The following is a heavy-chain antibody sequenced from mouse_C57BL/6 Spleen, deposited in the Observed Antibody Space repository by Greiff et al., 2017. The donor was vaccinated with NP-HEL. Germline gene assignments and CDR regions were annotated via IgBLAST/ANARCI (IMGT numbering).Heavy chain of an antibody. J-gene: IGHJ4*01. CDR3: ARSPGGYAMDY. V-gene: IGHV1-81*01. Sequence: VQLQQSGAELARPGASVKLSCKASGYTFTSYGISWVKQRPGQGLEWIGEIYPRSGNTYYNEKFKGKATLTADKSSSTAYMELRSLTSEDSAVYFCARSPGGYAMDYWGQGTSVTVSS. CDR1: GYTFTSYG. CDR2: IYPRSGNT.